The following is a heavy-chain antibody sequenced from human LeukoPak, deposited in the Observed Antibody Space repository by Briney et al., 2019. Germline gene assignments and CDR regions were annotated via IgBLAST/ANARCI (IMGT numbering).Heavy chain of an antibody. Sequence: GGSLRLSCAASGFTFSDYSMNWVRQAPGKGLEWVSSISSSSSSIYYADSVKGRFTISRDNAKNSLYLQMNSLRAEDTAVYYCAKDPRPASIRYFDWLLLGYYYYYMDVWGKGTTVTISS. V-gene: IGHV3-21*01. CDR1: GFTFSDYS. D-gene: IGHD3-9*01. J-gene: IGHJ6*03. CDR3: AKDPRPASIRYFDWLLLGYYYYYMDV. CDR2: ISSSSSSI.